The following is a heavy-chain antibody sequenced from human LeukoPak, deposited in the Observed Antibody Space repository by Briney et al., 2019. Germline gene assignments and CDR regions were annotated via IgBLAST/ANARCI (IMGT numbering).Heavy chain of an antibody. V-gene: IGHV5-51*01. CDR1: GYSFTSYW. CDR3: ARISRDGYNYVDY. D-gene: IGHD5-24*01. Sequence: GESLKISCKGSGYSFTSYWIGWVRQMPGKGLEWVGINYPGDSDTRYSPSFQGQVTISADKSISTAYLQWSSLKASDTAMYYCARISRDGYNYVDYWGQGTLVTVSS. CDR2: NYPGDSDT. J-gene: IGHJ4*02.